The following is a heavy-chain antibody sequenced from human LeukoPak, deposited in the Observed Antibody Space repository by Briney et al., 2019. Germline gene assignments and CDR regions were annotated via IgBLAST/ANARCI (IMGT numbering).Heavy chain of an antibody. Sequence: GGSLRLSCAASGFTFSSYWMSWVRQAPGKGLVWVSHINSDGSITSYADSVKGRFTISRDNAKNTLYLQMNSLRAEDTAVYYCARDAVDTANAVWGQGTTVTVSS. CDR3: ARDAVDTANAV. D-gene: IGHD5-18*01. CDR2: INSDGSIT. V-gene: IGHV3-74*01. CDR1: GFTFSSYW. J-gene: IGHJ6*02.